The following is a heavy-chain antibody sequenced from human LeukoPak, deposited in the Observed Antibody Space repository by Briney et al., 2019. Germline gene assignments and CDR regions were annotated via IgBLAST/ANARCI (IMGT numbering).Heavy chain of an antibody. CDR3: ARQYSNSWYEADGAFDI. CDR2: VYYSGNA. Sequence: SETLSLTCTVSGGSISTNSYYWAWIRQPPGKGLDWIGSVYYSGNAFHNPSLNSRVTISVDMSKYQLSLRLTSVTAADTAVYYCARQYSNSWYEADGAFDIWGQGTMVTVSS. J-gene: IGHJ3*02. D-gene: IGHD6-13*01. V-gene: IGHV4-39*01. CDR1: GGSISTNSYY.